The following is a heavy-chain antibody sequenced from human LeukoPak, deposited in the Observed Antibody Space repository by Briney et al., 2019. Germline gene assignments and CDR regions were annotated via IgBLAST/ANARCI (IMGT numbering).Heavy chain of an antibody. CDR2: IYSGGST. Sequence: GGSLRLSCAASGFTVSSNYMSWVRQAPGKGLEWVSVIYSGGSTYYADSVKGRFTISRDNSKNTLYLQMNSLRAEDTAVYYCARDVLWFGELLYQGAFDIWGQGTMVTVSS. CDR3: ARDVLWFGELLYQGAFDI. V-gene: IGHV3-53*01. J-gene: IGHJ3*02. CDR1: GFTVSSNY. D-gene: IGHD3-10*01.